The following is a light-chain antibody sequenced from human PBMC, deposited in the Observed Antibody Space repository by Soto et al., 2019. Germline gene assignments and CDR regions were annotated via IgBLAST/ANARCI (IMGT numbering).Light chain of an antibody. CDR2: GNH. CDR3: QSYDSSLSVVVV. J-gene: IGLJ2*01. CDR1: SSNIGAGYD. V-gene: IGLV1-40*01. Sequence: QSVLTQPPSVSGAPGQRVTISCTGSSSNIGAGYDVHWYQQLPGTAPKLLIYGNHNRTSGVPDRFSGSKSGASAFLAITGLQAEDEADYYCQSYDSSLSVVVVFGGGTQLTVL.